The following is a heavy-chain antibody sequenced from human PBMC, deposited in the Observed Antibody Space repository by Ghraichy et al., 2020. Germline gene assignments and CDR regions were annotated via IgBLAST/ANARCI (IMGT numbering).Heavy chain of an antibody. CDR1: TFTFSIYA. CDR2: ISSGGGTT. Sequence: GSLRLSCAASTFTFSIYAMSWVRQAPGKGLEWVSAISSGGGTTYYADSVKGRFSISRDNSKNTLSMHMTSLRAEDTAIYYCAKMSENSYDSSGWDWFFDLWGRGTLVTVSS. V-gene: IGHV3-23*01. D-gene: IGHD3-22*01. J-gene: IGHJ2*01. CDR3: AKMSENSYDSSGWDWFFDL.